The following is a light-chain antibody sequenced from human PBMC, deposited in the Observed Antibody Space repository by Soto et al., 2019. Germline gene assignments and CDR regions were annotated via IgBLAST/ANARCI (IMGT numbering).Light chain of an antibody. CDR3: QSYDSSLSVVV. Sequence: QSVLTQPPSVSGAPGQRVTISCTGGSSNIGAGYDVHWYQQLPGTAPKLLIYGNNNRPSGVPDRFSGSKSGTSASLAITGLQAEDEADYYCQSYDSSLSVVVFGGGTTLTVL. J-gene: IGLJ2*01. CDR2: GNN. V-gene: IGLV1-40*01. CDR1: SSNIGAGYD.